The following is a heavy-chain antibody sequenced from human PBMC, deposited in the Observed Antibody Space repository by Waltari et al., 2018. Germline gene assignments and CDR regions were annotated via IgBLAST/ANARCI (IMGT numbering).Heavy chain of an antibody. J-gene: IGHJ6*02. CDR3: ARVSGELLYYYYGMDV. Sequence: EVQLVESGGGLVQPGGSLSLSCAASGFTFSSYEMNWVRQAPGKGLEWVSYISSSGSTIYYAGSVKGRFTISRDNAKNSLYLQMNSLRAEDTAVYYCARVSGELLYYYYGMDVWGQGTTVTVSS. V-gene: IGHV3-48*03. D-gene: IGHD3-10*01. CDR1: GFTFSSYE. CDR2: ISSSGSTI.